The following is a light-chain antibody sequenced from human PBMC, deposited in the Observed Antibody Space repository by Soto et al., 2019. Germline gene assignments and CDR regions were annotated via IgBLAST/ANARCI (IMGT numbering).Light chain of an antibody. CDR2: AAS. V-gene: IGKV1-5*01. Sequence: DIQMTQSPSTLPASVGDRVTITCRASQSISNWLAWYQQKPGTASKLLIYAASTLQSGVPSRFSGSGSGTDFTLTISSLQPEDVAAYYCQKYNSAPLTFGGGTKVDIK. CDR3: QKYNSAPLT. J-gene: IGKJ4*01. CDR1: QSISNW.